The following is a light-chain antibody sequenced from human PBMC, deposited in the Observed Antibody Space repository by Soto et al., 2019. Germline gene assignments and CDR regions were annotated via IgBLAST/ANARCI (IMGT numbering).Light chain of an antibody. CDR1: TGDIGAYNY. J-gene: IGLJ1*01. V-gene: IGLV2-14*01. CDR2: EVS. CDR3: SSFTSTSAVYV. Sequence: QSALTQPASVSGSPGQSITVSCTGTTGDIGAYNYVSWYQQHPGKAPKLIIYEVSNRPSGVSSRFSGSKSGNTASLTISGLQAEDEADYFCSSFTSTSAVYVFGTGTKVTVL.